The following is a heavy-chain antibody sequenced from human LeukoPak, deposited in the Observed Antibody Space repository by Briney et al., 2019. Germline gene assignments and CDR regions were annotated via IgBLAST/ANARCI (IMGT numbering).Heavy chain of an antibody. J-gene: IGHJ1*01. CDR1: GYTFTSYG. Sequence: ASVKVSCKASGYTFTSYGISWVRQAPGQGLEWMGGIIPIFGTANYAQKFQGRVTITADESTSTAYMELSSLRSEDTAVYYCARDKSTVTNHQSFQHWGQGTLVTVSS. CDR2: IIPIFGTA. CDR3: ARDKSTVTNHQSFQH. D-gene: IGHD4-17*01. V-gene: IGHV1-69*13.